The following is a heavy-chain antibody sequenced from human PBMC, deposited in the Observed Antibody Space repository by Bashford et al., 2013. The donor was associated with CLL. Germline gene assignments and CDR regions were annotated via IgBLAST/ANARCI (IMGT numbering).Heavy chain of an antibody. D-gene: IGHD2-8*01. Sequence: GGSRRDSPRAASWSSTFLVAMLCTGSGPGSRQGAWSGWAVISYDGSNKYYADSVKGRFTISRDNSKNTLYLQMNSLRAEDTAVYYCASLTDRHIVLIKGGLYFDLWGRGTLVTVSS. V-gene: IGHV3-30-3*01. CDR1: SSTFLVAML. J-gene: IGHJ2*01. CDR2: ISYDGSNK. CDR3: ASLTDRHIVLIKGGLYFDL.